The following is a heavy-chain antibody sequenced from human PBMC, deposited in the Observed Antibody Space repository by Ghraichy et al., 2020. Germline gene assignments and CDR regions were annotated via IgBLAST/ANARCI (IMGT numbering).Heavy chain of an antibody. J-gene: IGHJ4*02. CDR2: ISISGSNI. Sequence: GGSLRLSCAASGFILTDYERSWVRQSPGRGLEWVSYISISGSNIYYADTVKRRFTISKDYAKNSLFPQMNSLKAEDTAVYYCARDGSDAGDRVEYWGQGTLVTVAS. CDR3: ARDGSDAGDRVEY. V-gene: IGHV3-48*03. D-gene: IGHD4-17*01. CDR1: GFILTDYE.